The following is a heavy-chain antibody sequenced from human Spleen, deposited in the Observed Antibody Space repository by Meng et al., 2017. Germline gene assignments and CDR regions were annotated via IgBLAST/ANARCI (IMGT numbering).Heavy chain of an antibody. D-gene: IGHD5-12*01. CDR1: GFTFSSYE. Sequence: GESLKISCAASGFTFSSYEMNWVRQAPGKGLEWVSYISSSGSTIYYADSVKGRFTISRDNAKNSLYLQMNSLRAEDTAVYYCARDSVGYSSQGSSDAFDIWGQGTMVTVSS. J-gene: IGHJ3*02. CDR2: ISSSGSTI. V-gene: IGHV3-48*03. CDR3: ARDSVGYSSQGSSDAFDI.